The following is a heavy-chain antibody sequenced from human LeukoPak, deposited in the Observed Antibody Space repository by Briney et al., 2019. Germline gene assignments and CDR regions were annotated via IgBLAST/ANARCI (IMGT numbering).Heavy chain of an antibody. CDR3: ARNFNFYNMDV. CDR2: ISGRT. V-gene: IGHV1-18*01. Sequence: GASVKVSCKASGYNFTSYGLSWVRQAPGQGLEWMGWISGRTSYAPNFQGRVTMTTDTARGTAYMELRSLGSDDTAIYYCARNFNFYNMDVWGKGTTVTISS. CDR1: GYNFTSYG. J-gene: IGHJ6*04.